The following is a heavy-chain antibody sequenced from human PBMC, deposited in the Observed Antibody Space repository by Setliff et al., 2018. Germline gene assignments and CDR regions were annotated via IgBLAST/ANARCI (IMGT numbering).Heavy chain of an antibody. CDR1: GGTFNTYG. Sequence: SVKVSCKASGGTFNTYGLSWVRQAPGQGLEWMGGMIPIIGEPNYAQKFQGRVTITADESTSTAYMELRSLKSEDTAVYYCAREALQRAGLYFFDIWGQGMLVTVSS. CDR2: MIPIIGEP. D-gene: IGHD3-10*01. V-gene: IGHV1-69*13. CDR3: AREALQRAGLYFFDI. J-gene: IGHJ4*02.